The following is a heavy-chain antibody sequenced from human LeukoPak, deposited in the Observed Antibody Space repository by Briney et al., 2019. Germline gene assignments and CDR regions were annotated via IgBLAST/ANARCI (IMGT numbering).Heavy chain of an antibody. CDR3: ARSYGDYALLDYYYYYGMDV. CDR2: ISAGYGNT. V-gene: IGHV1-3*01. D-gene: IGHD4-17*01. Sequence: GASVKVSCKASGYTFTSYAVHWVRQAPGQSLEWMGWISAGYGNTKYSQKFQGRVTITRDTSASTAYMELSSLRSEDTAVYYCARSYGDYALLDYYYYYGMDVWGQGTTVTVSS. CDR1: GYTFTSYA. J-gene: IGHJ6*02.